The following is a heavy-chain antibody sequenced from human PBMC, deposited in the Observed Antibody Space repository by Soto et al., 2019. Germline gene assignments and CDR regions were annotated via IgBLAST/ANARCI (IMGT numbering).Heavy chain of an antibody. CDR1: GGSVSSGSYC. J-gene: IGHJ6*02. CDR3: ARSCGGDCYSPGYYYYYGMDV. Sequence: SETLSLTCTVSGGSVSSGSYCWTWIRQPPGKGLDWIGCIYYSGSTSYNPSLKSRVTISVDTSKNQFSLKLTSVTAADAAVYYCARSCGGDCYSPGYYYYYGMDVWGQGPTVTVYS. D-gene: IGHD2-21*02. V-gene: IGHV4-61*01. CDR2: IYYSGST.